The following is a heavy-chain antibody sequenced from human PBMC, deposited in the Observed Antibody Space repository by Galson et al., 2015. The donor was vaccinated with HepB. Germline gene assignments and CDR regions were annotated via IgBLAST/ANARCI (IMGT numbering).Heavy chain of an antibody. D-gene: IGHD5-12*01. CDR3: AKEGYSGYLNDYFDY. CDR1: GFNFSSYA. Sequence: SLRLYCAASGFNFSSYAMRWVREAPEKGLEWVAAISGSGSPTYHADSVKGRFTISRDNSKNTLYLQMTSPRADDTAVYYCAKEGYSGYLNDYFDYWGQGTLVTVSS. V-gene: IGHV3-23*01. CDR2: ISGSGSPT. J-gene: IGHJ4*02.